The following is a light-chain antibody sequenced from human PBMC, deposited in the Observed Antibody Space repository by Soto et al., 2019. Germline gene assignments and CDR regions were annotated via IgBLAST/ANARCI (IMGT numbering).Light chain of an antibody. CDR3: CSFALRSTLI. V-gene: IGLV2-23*01. CDR1: SSDVGNYNL. Sequence: QSVLTQPASVSGSPGQSITISCTGTSSDVGNYNLVSWYQQYPGKAPKLMIYEGDKRPSGVSNRFSGSKSGNTASLTISGLHAEDEADYYCCSFALRSTLIFGGGTQLTVL. J-gene: IGLJ2*01. CDR2: EGD.